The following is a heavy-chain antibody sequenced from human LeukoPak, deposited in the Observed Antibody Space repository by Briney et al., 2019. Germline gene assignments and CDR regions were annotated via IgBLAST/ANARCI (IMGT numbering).Heavy chain of an antibody. Sequence: ASVKVSCKASGYTFTNYYMHWVRQAPGQGLEWMGIINPSGGSTAYAQKFQGRVTMTRDMSTSTVFMELSSLRSEDTAVYYCARPRRGYSSAFDIWGQGTMVTVSS. CDR3: ARPRRGYSSAFDI. CDR2: INPSGGST. CDR1: GYTFTNYY. V-gene: IGHV1-46*01. J-gene: IGHJ3*02. D-gene: IGHD3-22*01.